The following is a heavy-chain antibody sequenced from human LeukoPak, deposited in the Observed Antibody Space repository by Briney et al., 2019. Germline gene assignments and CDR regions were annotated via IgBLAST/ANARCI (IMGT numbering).Heavy chain of an antibody. J-gene: IGHJ6*02. CDR1: GYIFTSYD. CDR2: MNPNRGNT. CDR3: ANGLYSNYLSYYYYYGMDV. D-gene: IGHD4-11*01. V-gene: IGHV1-8*01. Sequence: ASVKFSFRSSGYIFTSYDINWVRQARGQGLEWVGWMNPNRGNTGYAQKFQGRLTMIRNTSITTAYMELSSLRSESTAVYYCANGLYSNYLSYYYYYGMDVWGQGTTVTVSS.